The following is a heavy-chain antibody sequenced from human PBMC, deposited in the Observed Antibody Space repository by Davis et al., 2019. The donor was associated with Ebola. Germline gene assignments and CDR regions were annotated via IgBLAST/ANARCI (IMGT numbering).Heavy chain of an antibody. V-gene: IGHV3-11*01. CDR2: ISDTSRTI. J-gene: IGHJ5*02. CDR1: GFPFSDYY. D-gene: IGHD2-2*01. Sequence: GESLKISCAASGFPFSDYYINWIRQAPGKGLEWVSNISDTSRTIYYADSVKGQFTISRDNAKKSLFLQMTSLGAEDTAVYYCARAAVSASKSRFDPWGQGTLVTVSS. CDR3: ARAAVSASKSRFDP.